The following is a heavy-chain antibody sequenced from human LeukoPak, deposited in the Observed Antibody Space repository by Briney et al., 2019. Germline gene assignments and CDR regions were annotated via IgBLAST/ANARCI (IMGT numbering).Heavy chain of an antibody. Sequence: PGGSLRLSFASSGFTFSSYSMNWVRQAPGQGLEWVSSISISSSYTYYADSVKSRFSISRDKAKNSLYLQINSLRAEDTAVYYCARVGEDSSSWSYGAFDIWGQGTMVTVSS. CDR1: GFTFSSYS. CDR2: ISISSSYT. CDR3: ARVGEDSSSWSYGAFDI. J-gene: IGHJ3*02. D-gene: IGHD6-13*01. V-gene: IGHV3-21*01.